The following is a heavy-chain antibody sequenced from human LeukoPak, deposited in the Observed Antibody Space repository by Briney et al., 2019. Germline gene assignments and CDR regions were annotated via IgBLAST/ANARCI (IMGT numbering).Heavy chain of an antibody. V-gene: IGHV2-5*02. Sequence: KKSGPTLLKPTQTLTLTCTFSGFSLSTSGVGVDWIRQPPGKALEWLALIYRDDDKRYSPSLKSRLTITKDTSKNQVVLTMTNMDPVDTATYDCAHRLGYCSGGSCYPDAVDIRGQGTMVTVSS. CDR2: IYRDDDK. CDR1: GFSLSTSGVG. CDR3: AHRLGYCSGGSCYPDAVDI. D-gene: IGHD2-15*01. J-gene: IGHJ3*02.